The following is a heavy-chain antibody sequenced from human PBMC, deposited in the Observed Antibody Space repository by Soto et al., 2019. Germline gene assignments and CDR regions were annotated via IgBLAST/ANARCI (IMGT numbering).Heavy chain of an antibody. CDR2: IYYSGST. CDR3: AAGPNLTYLVF. CDR1: GVSITSGVYY. J-gene: IGHJ4*02. Sequence: QVQLQESGPGLEKPSQTLSVTCTVSGVSITSGVYYWTWIRQHPGKGLEWIGNIYYSGSTYYNPSLRSRVTIAVDTSKNQFSLSLSSVTAADTAVYYCAAGPNLTYLVFWGQGTLITVSS. V-gene: IGHV4-31*03.